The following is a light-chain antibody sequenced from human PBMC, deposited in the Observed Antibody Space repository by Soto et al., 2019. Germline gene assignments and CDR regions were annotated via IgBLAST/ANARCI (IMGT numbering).Light chain of an antibody. V-gene: IGKV1-39*01. CDR1: QSISRY. Sequence: DIQMTQSPSSLSASVGDRVTITCRASQSISRYLNWYQQKPGKAPKFLIYAVSSLQGGVPSRFNGSGSGTDFTLTSSSLQPEDFATYYCQQTYSALWTFGQGTKVEIK. CDR3: QQTYSALWT. J-gene: IGKJ1*01. CDR2: AVS.